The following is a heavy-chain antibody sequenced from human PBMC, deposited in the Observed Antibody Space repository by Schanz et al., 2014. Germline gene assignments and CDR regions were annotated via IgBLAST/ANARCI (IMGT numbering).Heavy chain of an antibody. Sequence: EVQLVESGGGLVQPGGSLRLSCAASTFTFSSDWMSWVRQAPGKGLEWVANIKHDGSVKDYVDSVEGRFTISRDNAKRSLFLQMNSLRVEDTAVYFCVSQTGSPNYWGQGTRVTVSS. D-gene: IGHD6-13*01. CDR2: IKHDGSVK. CDR3: VSQTGSPNY. J-gene: IGHJ4*02. CDR1: TFTFSSDW. V-gene: IGHV3-7*02.